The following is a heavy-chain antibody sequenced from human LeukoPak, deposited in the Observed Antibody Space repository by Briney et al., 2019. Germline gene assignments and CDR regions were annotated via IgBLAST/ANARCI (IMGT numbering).Heavy chain of an antibody. CDR2: IYTSGST. CDR1: GGSISSYY. V-gene: IGHV4-4*07. D-gene: IGHD1-14*01. J-gene: IGHJ4*02. Sequence: SETLSLTCTVSGGSISSYYWSWIRQPAGKGLEWIGRIYTSGSTNYNPSLKSRVTISVDTSKNQFSLKLSSVTAADTAVYYCARGEPRAAAADYWGQGTLVTVSS. CDR3: ARGEPRAAAADY.